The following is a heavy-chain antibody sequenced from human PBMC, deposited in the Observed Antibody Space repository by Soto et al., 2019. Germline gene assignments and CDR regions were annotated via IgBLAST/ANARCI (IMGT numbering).Heavy chain of an antibody. J-gene: IGHJ4*02. CDR1: GYTFTSYY. CDR3: AKATGTQRYTYFDY. Sequence: QVQLVQSGAEVKKPGASVKVSCKASGYTFTSYYMHWVRQAPGQGLEWMGIINPSGGSTSYAQKCQGRFTMTRDTSTSTVYMELSSLRSEDTAVYYCAKATGTQRYTYFDYWGQGTLVTVSS. CDR2: INPSGGST. D-gene: IGHD1-1*01. V-gene: IGHV1-46*01.